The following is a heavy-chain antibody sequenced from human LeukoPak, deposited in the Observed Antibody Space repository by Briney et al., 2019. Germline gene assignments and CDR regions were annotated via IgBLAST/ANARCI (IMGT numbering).Heavy chain of an antibody. CDR2: IYHSGST. V-gene: IGHV4-39*07. J-gene: IGHJ3*02. CDR3: ARAPYDYVWGRSDAFDI. CDR1: GGSISSGPYF. Sequence: SETLSLTCSVSGGSISSGPYFWSWIRQPPGKGLEWIGNIYHSGSTYYNPSLKSRVSISVDTSKNQFSLNLSSVTAADTAVYYCARAPYDYVWGRSDAFDIWGQGTMVTVSS. D-gene: IGHD3-16*01.